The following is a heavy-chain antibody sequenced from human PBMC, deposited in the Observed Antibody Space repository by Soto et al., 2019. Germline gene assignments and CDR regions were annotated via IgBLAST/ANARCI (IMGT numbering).Heavy chain of an antibody. Sequence: ASVKVSCKASGYTFTSYAMHWVRQAPGQRLEWMGWINAGNGNTKYSQKFQGRVTITRDTSASTAYMELSSLRSEDTAVYYCECNHLGTTPYGMDFWGQGTTVTVSS. D-gene: IGHD1-7*01. CDR3: ECNHLGTTPYGMDF. CDR2: INAGNGNT. J-gene: IGHJ6*02. CDR1: GYTFTSYA. V-gene: IGHV1-3*01.